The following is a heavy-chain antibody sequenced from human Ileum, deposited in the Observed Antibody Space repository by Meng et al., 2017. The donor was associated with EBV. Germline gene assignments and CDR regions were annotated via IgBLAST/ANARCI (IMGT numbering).Heavy chain of an antibody. CDR1: AYTFSTYS. Sequence: QVCLVQAGSELRKPGASLKSSVKASAYTFSTYSMHWVRQAPGKGLDWMGWINTETGNPTYAQGFTGHFVFSLDTSVSTAYLQINLKAADTAVYYCARGSGTYYRTGQYHFDFWGQGTLVTVSS. D-gene: IGHD3-10*01. CDR3: ARGSGTYYRTGQYHFDF. CDR2: INTETGNP. J-gene: IGHJ4*02. V-gene: IGHV7-4-1*01.